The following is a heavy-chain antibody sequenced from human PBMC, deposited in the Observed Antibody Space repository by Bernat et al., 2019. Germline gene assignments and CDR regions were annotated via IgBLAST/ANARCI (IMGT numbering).Heavy chain of an antibody. CDR3: TSNPITIFGVANY. D-gene: IGHD3-3*01. J-gene: IGHJ4*02. Sequence: EVQLVESGGGLVKPGWSLRLSCTASGFTFGDYAMSWFRQAPGKGLEWVGFIRSKAYGGTTEYAASVKGRFTISRDDSKSIAYLQMNSLKTEDTAVYYCTSNPITIFGVANYWGQGTLVTVSS. CDR2: IRSKAYGGTT. V-gene: IGHV3-49*05. CDR1: GFTFGDYA.